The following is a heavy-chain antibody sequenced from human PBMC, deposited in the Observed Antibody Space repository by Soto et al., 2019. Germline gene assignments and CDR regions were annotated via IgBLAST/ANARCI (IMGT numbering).Heavy chain of an antibody. D-gene: IGHD2-15*01. J-gene: IGHJ3*02. CDR1: GFTFSNSE. V-gene: IGHV3-48*03. Sequence: GGSLRLSCVGSGFTFSNSEINWVRQAPGKGLEWISYIRHSAHIYYADAVKGRFTIYRDNAKNSVYLQMNSLRVEDTAVYYCAKDRMKENSVWDPFDIWGQGSMVTVSS. CDR2: IRHSAHI. CDR3: AKDRMKENSVWDPFDI.